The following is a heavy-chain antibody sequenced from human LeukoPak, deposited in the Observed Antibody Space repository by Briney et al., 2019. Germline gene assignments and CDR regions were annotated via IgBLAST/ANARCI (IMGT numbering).Heavy chain of an antibody. CDR3: AREYDDYGDYFDY. D-gene: IGHD4-17*01. Sequence: AASVKVSCKASGYTFTGYYMHWVRQAPGQGLEWMGRINPNSGGTNYAQKFQGRVTMTRDTSTSTAYMELSRLRSDDTAVYYCAREYDDYGDYFDYWGQGTLVTVSS. CDR1: GYTFTGYY. V-gene: IGHV1-2*06. CDR2: INPNSGGT. J-gene: IGHJ4*02.